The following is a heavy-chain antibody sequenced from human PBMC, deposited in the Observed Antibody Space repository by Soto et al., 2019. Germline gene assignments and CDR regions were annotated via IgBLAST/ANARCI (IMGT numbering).Heavy chain of an antibody. J-gene: IGHJ4*02. CDR2: IWYDGSNK. CDR1: GFTFSSYG. Sequence: PGGSLRLSCAASGFTFSSYGMHWVRQAPGKGLEWVAVIWYDGSNKYYADSVKGRFTISRDNSKNTLYLQMNSLRAEDTAVYYCARDPFPPTGYYYDSSGYPPDYWGQGTLVTVSS. CDR3: ARDPFPPTGYYYDSSGYPPDY. D-gene: IGHD3-22*01. V-gene: IGHV3-33*01.